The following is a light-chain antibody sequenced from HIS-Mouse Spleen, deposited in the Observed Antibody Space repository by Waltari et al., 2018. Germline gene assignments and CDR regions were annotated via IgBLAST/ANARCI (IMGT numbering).Light chain of an antibody. CDR2: DVS. V-gene: IGLV2-14*03. CDR3: SSYTSSSTEV. Sequence: QSALTQPASVSGSPGQSITISCTGTSSDVGVYNFVSWYQQHPGNAPKLMIYDVSNRPSGVSNRFSGSKSGNTASLTISGLQAEDEADYYCSSYTSSSTEVFGGGTKLTVL. CDR1: SSDVGVYNF. J-gene: IGLJ2*01.